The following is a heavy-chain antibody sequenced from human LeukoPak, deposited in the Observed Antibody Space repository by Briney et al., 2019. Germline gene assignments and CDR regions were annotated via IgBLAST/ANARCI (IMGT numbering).Heavy chain of an antibody. CDR1: GFTFSSCA. D-gene: IGHD6-19*01. CDR3: AARPPIVVAGPFDY. J-gene: IGHJ4*02. V-gene: IGHV3-23*01. CDR2: ISGTDAGT. Sequence: GGSLRLSCAGSGFTFSSCAMGWVRQAPGKGLGWVSTISGTDAGTYYADSVKSRFTVSRDNSKNTLYLQMNRLRADDTAIYYCAARPPIVVAGPFDYWGQGTLVTVSS.